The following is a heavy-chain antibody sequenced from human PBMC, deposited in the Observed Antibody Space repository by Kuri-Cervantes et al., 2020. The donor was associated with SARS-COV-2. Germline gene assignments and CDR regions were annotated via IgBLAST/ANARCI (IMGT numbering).Heavy chain of an antibody. CDR2: VSWNGSRT. V-gene: IGHV3-19*01. Sequence: GGSLRLSCAASGFTFSNSDMNWVRQAPGKGLEWVSGVSWNGSRTHYADSVEGRFTISRDNSKNTLYLQMNSLRAEDTAVYYCAKDGSSGWEDFDYWGQGTLVTVSS. CDR1: GFTFSNSD. J-gene: IGHJ4*02. D-gene: IGHD6-19*01. CDR3: AKDGSSGWEDFDY.